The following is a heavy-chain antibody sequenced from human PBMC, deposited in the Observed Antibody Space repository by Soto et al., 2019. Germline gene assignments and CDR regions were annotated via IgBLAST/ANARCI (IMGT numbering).Heavy chain of an antibody. CDR2: FNPEDGET. Sequence: ASVKVSCKVSGYTLTELSMHWVRQAPGKGLEWMGGFNPEDGETIYAQKFQGRVTMTEDTSTDPAYMEVSSLRSEDTAVYYCATAVYYYESSGYYYWGQGTLVTVSS. D-gene: IGHD3-22*01. J-gene: IGHJ4*02. CDR1: GYTLTELS. V-gene: IGHV1-24*01. CDR3: ATAVYYYESSGYYY.